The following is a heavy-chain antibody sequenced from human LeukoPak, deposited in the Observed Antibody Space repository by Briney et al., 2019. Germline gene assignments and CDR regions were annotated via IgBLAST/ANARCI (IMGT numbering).Heavy chain of an antibody. J-gene: IGHJ3*02. CDR2: IIPIFGTA. D-gene: IGHD3-22*01. CDR3: ARAAATYYYDSSGYPDALDI. V-gene: IGHV1-69*13. Sequence: SVKVSCKASGGTFSSYAISWVRQAPGQGLEWMGGIIPIFGTANYAQKFQGRVTITADESTSTAYMELSSLRSEDTAVYYCARAAATYYYDSSGYPDALDIWGQGTMVTVSS. CDR1: GGTFSSYA.